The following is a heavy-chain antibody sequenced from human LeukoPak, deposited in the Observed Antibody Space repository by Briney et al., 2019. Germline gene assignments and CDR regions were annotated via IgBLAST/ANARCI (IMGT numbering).Heavy chain of an antibody. D-gene: IGHD3-9*01. CDR1: GDSINSGSYY. V-gene: IGHV4-61*02. Sequence: SETLSLTCTVSGDSINSGSYYWSWIRQPAGKGLEWIGRIYTSGSTNYNPSLKSRATISADTSKNQFSLKLSSVTAADTAVYYCASGLRYFDLYYWGQGTLVTVSS. CDR3: ASGLRYFDLYY. J-gene: IGHJ4*02. CDR2: IYTSGST.